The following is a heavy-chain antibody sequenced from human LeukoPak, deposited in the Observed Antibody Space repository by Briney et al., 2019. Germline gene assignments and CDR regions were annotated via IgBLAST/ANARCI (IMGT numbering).Heavy chain of an antibody. J-gene: IGHJ2*01. CDR3: ARGYDYGALWYFDL. CDR2: INHSGST. Sequence: PSETLSLTCAVYGGSFSGYYWSWIRQPPGKGLEWIGEINHSGSTNYNPSLKSRVTISVYTSKNQFSLKLSSVTAADTAVYYCARGYDYGALWYFDLWGRGTLVTVSS. V-gene: IGHV4-34*01. D-gene: IGHD4-17*01. CDR1: GGSFSGYY.